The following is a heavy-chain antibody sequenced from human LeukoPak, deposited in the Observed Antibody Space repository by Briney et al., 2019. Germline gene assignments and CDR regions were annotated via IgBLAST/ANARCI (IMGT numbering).Heavy chain of an antibody. CDR1: GFTFTSYA. D-gene: IGHD5-18*01. CDR3: AKDRTLMVTFSDY. V-gene: IGHV3-23*01. J-gene: IGHJ4*02. Sequence: GGSLRLSCATSGFTFTSYAMSWVRQTPGKGLEWVSGISGSGGSTYYADSVKGRFTISRDNSKNTLYLQVNSLRAEDTAVYYCAKDRTLMVTFSDYWGQGTLVTVSS. CDR2: ISGSGGST.